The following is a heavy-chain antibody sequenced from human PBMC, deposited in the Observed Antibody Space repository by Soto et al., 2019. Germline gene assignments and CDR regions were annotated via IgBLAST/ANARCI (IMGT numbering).Heavy chain of an antibody. D-gene: IGHD3-16*01. CDR3: QVKHGIRDHVTVSAFLLNRSSDL. Sequence: PGKVLEWIGYIYYSGSTYYNPSIKSRVTISVDTSKNQVSLKLSSVTAADTAVFFFQVKHGIRDHVTVSAFLLNRSSDL. CDR2: IYYSGST. V-gene: IGHV4-31*02. J-gene: IGHJ2*01.